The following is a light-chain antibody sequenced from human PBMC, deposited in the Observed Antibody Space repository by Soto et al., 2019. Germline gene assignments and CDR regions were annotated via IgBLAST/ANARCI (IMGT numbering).Light chain of an antibody. CDR1: QSISSW. Sequence: DIQMSQSPSTLSASVGDRVTITCRASQSISSWLAWYQQKPGKAPKLLIYKASSLESGVPSRFSGSGSGTEFTLTTSSLQPDDFATYYCQQYSTYQFTFGPGTKVNIK. V-gene: IGKV1-5*03. CDR3: QQYSTYQFT. J-gene: IGKJ3*01. CDR2: KAS.